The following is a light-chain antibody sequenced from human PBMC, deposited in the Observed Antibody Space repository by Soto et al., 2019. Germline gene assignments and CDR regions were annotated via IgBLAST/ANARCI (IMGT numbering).Light chain of an antibody. V-gene: IGKV3-15*01. CDR2: GTA. Sequence: EIVITQSPATLSVSPGERVTLSCRASQSISSNFAWYPQKPGQAPSLLMYGTATRATGIPASFSGSGSGIEFTLTIFNLQSEYFAVYYCQKYNTWSSITCGQGPRREIK. CDR3: QKYNTWSSIT. CDR1: QSISSN. J-gene: IGKJ5*01.